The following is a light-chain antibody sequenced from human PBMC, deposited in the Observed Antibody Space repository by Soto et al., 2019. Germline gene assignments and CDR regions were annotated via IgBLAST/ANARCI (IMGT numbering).Light chain of an antibody. Sequence: EIVLTQSPATLSLSPGQRPTLSCRASQSLSKYLAWYPQKPGQAPRLLIYDASNRATGIPARFSGGGSGTDFTLTISSLEPEDFAVYYCQQRSNWPPMYTFGQGTKVDIK. CDR2: DAS. J-gene: IGKJ2*01. V-gene: IGKV3-11*01. CDR1: QSLSKY. CDR3: QQRSNWPPMYT.